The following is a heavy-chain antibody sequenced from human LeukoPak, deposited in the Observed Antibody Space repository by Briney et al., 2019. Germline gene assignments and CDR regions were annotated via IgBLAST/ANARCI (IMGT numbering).Heavy chain of an antibody. J-gene: IGHJ4*02. V-gene: IGHV3-33*01. CDR2: IWYDGSNK. CDR1: GFTFSSYG. CDR3: ARIDGYCSSASCYSRLDY. D-gene: IGHD2-2*03. Sequence: GGSLRLSCAASGFTFSSYGMHWVRQAPGKGLEWVAVIWYDGSNKYYADSVKGRFTISRDNAKNSLYLQMNSLRAEDTGIYYCARIDGYCSSASCYSRLDYWGQGILVTVSS.